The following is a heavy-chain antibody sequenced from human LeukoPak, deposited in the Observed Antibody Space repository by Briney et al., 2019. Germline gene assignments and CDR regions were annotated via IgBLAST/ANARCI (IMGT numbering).Heavy chain of an antibody. V-gene: IGHV4-4*07. CDR1: GGSIGSYY. CDR3: ARDPAGIQLWSLNWFDP. CDR2: IYTSGST. J-gene: IGHJ5*02. Sequence: PSETLSLTCTVSGGSIGSYYWSWIRQPAGKGLEWIGRIYTSGSTNYNPSLKSRVTMSVDTSKNQFSLKLSSVTAADTAVYYCARDPAGIQLWSLNWFDPWGQGTLVTVSS. D-gene: IGHD5-18*01.